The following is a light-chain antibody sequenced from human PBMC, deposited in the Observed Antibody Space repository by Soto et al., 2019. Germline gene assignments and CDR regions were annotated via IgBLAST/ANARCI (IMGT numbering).Light chain of an antibody. Sequence: DIQMKQSPSSLSASVGDRVTITCRASQSISSYLNWYQQKPGKAPKLLIYAASSLQSGVPSRFSGSGSGTDFTLTISSLQPEDFATYYCQQSYSTPAAFGPGTKVDIK. V-gene: IGKV1-39*01. J-gene: IGKJ3*01. CDR3: QQSYSTPAA. CDR1: QSISSY. CDR2: AAS.